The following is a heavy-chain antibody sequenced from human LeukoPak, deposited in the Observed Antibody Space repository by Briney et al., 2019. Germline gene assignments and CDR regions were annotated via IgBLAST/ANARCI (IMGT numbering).Heavy chain of an antibody. J-gene: IGHJ4*02. CDR1: GGSFSGYY. D-gene: IGHD5-18*01. CDR2: INHSGST. CDR3: ARAGGYSYGIDY. V-gene: IGHV4-34*01. Sequence: PSETLSLTCAVYGGSFSGYYWSWIRQPPGKGLEWIGEINHSGSTNYNPSLKSRATISVDTSKNQFSLKLSSVTAADTAVYYCARAGGYSYGIDYWGQGTLVTVSS.